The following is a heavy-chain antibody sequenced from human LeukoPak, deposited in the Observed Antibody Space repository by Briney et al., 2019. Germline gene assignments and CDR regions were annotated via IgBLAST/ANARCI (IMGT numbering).Heavy chain of an antibody. V-gene: IGHV1-18*01. D-gene: IGHD3-22*01. J-gene: IGHJ4*02. CDR3: ARGTGNYYDSSGYKY. Sequence: ASVRVSCKASGYTFNTFGVAWVRQAPGQGLEWMGWISGYNGDTDYAANLQGRVTLTTDTSTNTAYMELRSLRSDDAAVYYCARGTGNYYDSSGYKYWGQGTLVTVSS. CDR1: GYTFNTFG. CDR2: ISGYNGDT.